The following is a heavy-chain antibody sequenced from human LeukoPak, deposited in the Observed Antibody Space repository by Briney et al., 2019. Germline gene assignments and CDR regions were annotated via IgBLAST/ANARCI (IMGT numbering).Heavy chain of an antibody. CDR2: ISWNSGSI. CDR3: AKTTAWWAFDI. D-gene: IGHD2-8*02. Sequence: PGGSLRLSCAASGFTFDDYAMHWVRQAPGKGLEWVSGISWNSGSIGYADSVKGRFTISRDNAKNSLYLQMNRLRAEDTALYYCAKTTAWWAFDIWGQGTMVTVSS. CDR1: GFTFDDYA. V-gene: IGHV3-9*01. J-gene: IGHJ3*02.